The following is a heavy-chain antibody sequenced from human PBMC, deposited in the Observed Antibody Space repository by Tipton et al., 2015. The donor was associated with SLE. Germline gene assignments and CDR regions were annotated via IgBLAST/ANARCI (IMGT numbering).Heavy chain of an antibody. CDR2: IYSGGST. D-gene: IGHD3-22*01. V-gene: IGHV3-53*04. CDR1: GFTVSRKY. Sequence: QLVQSGGGLVQPGGSLRLSCAASGFTVSRKYMTWVRQAPGKGLEWVSVIYSGGSTYYADSVKGRFTISRDYSRNTLYLQMNSLRAEDTAVYYCARVDMYYYDSSGSPGSAFDIWGPGTMVTVSS. J-gene: IGHJ3*02. CDR3: ARVDMYYYDSSGSPGSAFDI.